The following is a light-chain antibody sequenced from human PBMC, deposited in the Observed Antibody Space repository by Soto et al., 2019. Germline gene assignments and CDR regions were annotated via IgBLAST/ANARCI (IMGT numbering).Light chain of an antibody. CDR3: KQYNSYPLT. CDR1: QSISSW. Sequence: DSQMTQSPSTLSASVGDGVAIASRASQSISSWLAWYQQKPGKAPKLLIYKASSLESAVPSRFSGSGSGTEFTLTIRTLQPDDVATYYCKQYNSYPLTFGGGTKVDIK. V-gene: IGKV1-5*03. J-gene: IGKJ4*01. CDR2: KAS.